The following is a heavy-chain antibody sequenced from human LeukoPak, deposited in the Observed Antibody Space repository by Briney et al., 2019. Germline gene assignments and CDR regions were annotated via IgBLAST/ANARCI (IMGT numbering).Heavy chain of an antibody. J-gene: IGHJ6*03. CDR1: GGTFSSYA. D-gene: IGHD2-2*01. CDR3: ARDSYCSSTSCFRYYYYMAV. CDR2: IIPICGTA. Sequence: SVKVSCKASGGTFSSYAISWVRQAPGQGLEWMGGIIPICGTANYAQKFQGRVTITTDESTSTAYMELSSLRSEDTAVYYCARDSYCSSTSCFRYYYYMAVWGKGTTVTVSS. V-gene: IGHV1-69*05.